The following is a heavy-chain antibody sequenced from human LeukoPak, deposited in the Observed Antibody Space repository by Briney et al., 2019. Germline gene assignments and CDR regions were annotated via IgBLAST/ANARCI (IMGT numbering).Heavy chain of an antibody. CDR2: ISWNSGSI. CDR3: AKDIGYYYDSSGYYDY. J-gene: IGHJ4*02. CDR1: GFTFDDYA. V-gene: IGHV3-9*03. D-gene: IGHD3-22*01. Sequence: GGSLRLSCAASGFTFDDYAMHWVRQAPGKGLDWVSGISWNSGSIGYADSVKGRFTISRDNAKNSLYLQMNSLRAEDMALYYCAKDIGYYYDSSGYYDYWGQGTLVTVSS.